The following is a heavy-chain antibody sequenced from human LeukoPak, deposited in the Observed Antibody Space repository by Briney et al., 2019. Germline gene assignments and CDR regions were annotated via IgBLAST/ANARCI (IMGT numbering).Heavy chain of an antibody. V-gene: IGHV3-30*02. CDR1: GFIFSNYA. J-gene: IGHJ4*02. CDR3: AKVPVPQVVITAGGFDY. Sequence: PGGSLRLSCAASGFIFSNYAMHWVRQAPGKGLEWVAFIRYDGNHKDYGDSVKGRFTISRDNSKNTLYLQMNSLRPEDTAVYYCAKVPVPQVVITAGGFDYWGRGILVTVSS. CDR2: IRYDGNHK. D-gene: IGHD3-22*01.